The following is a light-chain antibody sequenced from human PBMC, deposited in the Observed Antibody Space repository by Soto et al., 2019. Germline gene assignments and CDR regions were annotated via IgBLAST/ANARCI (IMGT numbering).Light chain of an antibody. J-gene: IGLJ1*01. Sequence: QSVLTQPPSVSGAPGQTVTISCTGSSSNIGAGYDVNWYHQLPGTAPKLLIHGNNNRPSGVPDRFSGSKSGTSASLAITGLQAEDEADYFCQSYDSSLSGYVFGTGTKATVL. V-gene: IGLV1-40*01. CDR3: QSYDSSLSGYV. CDR1: SSNIGAGYD. CDR2: GNN.